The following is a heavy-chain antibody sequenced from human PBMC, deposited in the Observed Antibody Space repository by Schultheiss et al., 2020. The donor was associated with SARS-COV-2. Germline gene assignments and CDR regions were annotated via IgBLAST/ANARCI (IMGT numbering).Heavy chain of an antibody. CDR3: ARDVWFGDLKTFDI. D-gene: IGHD3-10*01. V-gene: IGHV3-11*04. Sequence: GGSLRLSCAASGFSFSDYYMKWVSQAPGKGLEWVSYISSSSSTIYYADSVKGRFTISRDNAKNSLYLQMNSLRDEDTAVYYCARDVWFGDLKTFDIWGQGTMVTVSS. CDR1: GFSFSDYY. J-gene: IGHJ3*02. CDR2: ISSSSSTI.